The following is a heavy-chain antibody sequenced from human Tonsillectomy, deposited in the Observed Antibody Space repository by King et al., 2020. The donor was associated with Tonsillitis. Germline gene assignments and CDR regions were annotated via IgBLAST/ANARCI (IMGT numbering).Heavy chain of an antibody. CDR3: AKSLRGGITVAGTIDY. J-gene: IGHJ4*02. CDR2: IIGSGGGT. D-gene: IGHD6-19*01. V-gene: IGHV3-23*04. CDR1: GFTFSSYA. Sequence: DVQLVESGGGLVQPGGSLRLSCAASGFTFSSYALSWVRQAPGKGLEWVSGIIGSGGGTYYADSVKGRFTISRDTSKNTLDLQMNSLRAEDTAVYYCAKSLRGGITVAGTIDYWGQGTLVTVSS.